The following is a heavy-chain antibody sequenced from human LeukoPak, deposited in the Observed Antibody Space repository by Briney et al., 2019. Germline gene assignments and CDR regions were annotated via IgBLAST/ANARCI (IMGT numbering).Heavy chain of an antibody. V-gene: IGHV3-30-3*01. CDR1: GFTFSSYT. D-gene: IGHD6-19*01. CDR3: AKGGSGWLRGWFDP. CDR2: ISHDGGNK. J-gene: IGHJ5*02. Sequence: GGSLRLSCAASGFTFSSYTMHWVRQAPDKGLEWVAVISHDGGNKYYADSVKGRFTISRDNAKNSLYLQMNSLRAEDMALHYCAKGGSGWLRGWFDPWGQGTLVTVYS.